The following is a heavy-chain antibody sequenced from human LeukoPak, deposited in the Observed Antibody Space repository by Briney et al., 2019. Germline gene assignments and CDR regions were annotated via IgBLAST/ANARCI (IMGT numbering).Heavy chain of an antibody. CDR2: IYSGGST. V-gene: IGHV3-66*01. CDR3: ARDGYNDYGGRYFDY. Sequence: TGGSLRLSCAASGFTVSSNYMSWVRQAPGKGLEWVSVIYSGGSTYYADSVKGRFTNSRDNSKNTLYLQMNSLRAEDTAVYYRARDGYNDYGGRYFDYWGQGTLVTVSS. D-gene: IGHD4-23*01. CDR1: GFTVSSNY. J-gene: IGHJ4*02.